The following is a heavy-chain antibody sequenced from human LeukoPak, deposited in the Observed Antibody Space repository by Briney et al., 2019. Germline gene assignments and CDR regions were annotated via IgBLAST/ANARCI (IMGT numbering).Heavy chain of an antibody. CDR3: ARYTAARRFDP. CDR2: IKQDGSER. CDR1: GFTFSIYW. J-gene: IGHJ5*02. V-gene: IGHV3-7*01. Sequence: GGSLRLSCAASGFTFSIYWISWVRQAPGKGLEWVANIKQDGSERYYVDSVKGRFTLSRDNAKNSLYLQMNSLRAEDTAVYYCARYTAARRFDPWGQGTLVTVSS. D-gene: IGHD6-6*01.